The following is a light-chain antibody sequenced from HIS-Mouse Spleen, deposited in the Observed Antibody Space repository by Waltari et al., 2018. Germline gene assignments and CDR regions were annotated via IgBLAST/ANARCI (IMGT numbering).Light chain of an antibody. J-gene: IGLJ1*01. CDR3: SSYAGSNNYV. V-gene: IGLV2-8*01. CDR2: EVS. Sequence: QSALTQPPSASGSPGQSVTISCTGTSSDVGGYNYVSWYQQHPGKAPKLMIYEVSKRPSWVPVRFSGSKSGNTASLTVSGLQAEDEADYYCSSYAGSNNYVFGTGTKVTVL. CDR1: SSDVGGYNY.